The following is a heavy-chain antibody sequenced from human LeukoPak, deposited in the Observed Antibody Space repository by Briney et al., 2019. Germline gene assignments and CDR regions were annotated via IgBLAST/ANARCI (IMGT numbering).Heavy chain of an antibody. CDR1: GFTFSSYG. CDR3: AKDCYSRTPPDSNAFDY. CDR2: ISYDGSNK. J-gene: IGHJ4*02. V-gene: IGHV3-30*18. D-gene: IGHD2-21*01. Sequence: GGSLRLSCAASGFTFSSYGMHWVRQAPGKGLEWVAVISYDGSNKYYADSVKGRFTISRDNSKNTLYLQMNSLRAEDTAVYYCAKDCYSRTPPDSNAFDYWGQGTLVTVSS.